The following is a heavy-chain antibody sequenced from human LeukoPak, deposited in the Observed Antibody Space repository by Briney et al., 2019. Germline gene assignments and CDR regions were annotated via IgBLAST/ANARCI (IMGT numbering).Heavy chain of an antibody. CDR1: GFTFSDYA. CDR2: LSGSGAGT. Sequence: GGSLRLSCAASGFTFSDYALGWVRQAPGRGLEWVATLSGSGAGTYYSDSVQGRFTISRDNSKGTLFLQMNSLRAEDTAFYYCAKAELGVDTFFDYWGQGTLVTVSS. V-gene: IGHV3-23*01. D-gene: IGHD3-3*01. CDR3: AKAELGVDTFFDY. J-gene: IGHJ4*02.